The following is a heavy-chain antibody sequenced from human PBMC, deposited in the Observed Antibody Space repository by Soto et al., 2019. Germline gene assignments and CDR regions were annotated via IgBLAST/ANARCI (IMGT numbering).Heavy chain of an antibody. CDR3: AKNLTRTGRFYX. CDR1: GASITSTTYF. CDR2: IYYSGKT. J-gene: IGHJ4*02. D-gene: IGHD2-2*01. V-gene: IGHV4-39*01. Sequence: TETLSLTCSLSGASITSTTYFWAWIRQPPGKGLELFVRIYYSGKTQYNPSLKSRTTISVDRSRNQFSLQVSSVTAADTAVYYCAKNLTRTGRFYXWGQGTVFTVSX.